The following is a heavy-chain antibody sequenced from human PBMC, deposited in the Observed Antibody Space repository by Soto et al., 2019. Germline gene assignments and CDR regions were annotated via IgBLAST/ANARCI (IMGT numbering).Heavy chain of an antibody. CDR3: ARDRRGVEYYFDY. CDR2: INPNSGGT. CDR1: GYTFTGYY. Sequence: QVQLVQSGAEVKKPGASVKVSCKASGYTFTGYYMHWVRQAPGQGLEWMGWINPNSGGTNYAQKFQGRVTMTRDTSLSTAYMALSRLRSDATAVYYCARDRRGVEYYFDYWGQGTLVTVSS. D-gene: IGHD1-1*01. J-gene: IGHJ4*02. V-gene: IGHV1-2*02.